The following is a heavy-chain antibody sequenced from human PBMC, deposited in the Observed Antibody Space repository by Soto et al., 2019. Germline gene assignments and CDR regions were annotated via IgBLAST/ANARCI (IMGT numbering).Heavy chain of an antibody. J-gene: IGHJ6*02. D-gene: IGHD2-2*01. CDR3: ARRYCISTSCHYYGMDV. V-gene: IGHV1-69*12. CDR2: IIPMFGTA. Sequence: QVQLVQSGAEVKKPGSSVKVSCKASGGTFSTYTINWVRQAPGQGLEWMGGIIPMFGTANYAQKFQGRVTITADDSTSTAYMELSSLRSEDTAVYYCARRYCISTSCHYYGMDVWGQGTTVTVPS. CDR1: GGTFSTYT.